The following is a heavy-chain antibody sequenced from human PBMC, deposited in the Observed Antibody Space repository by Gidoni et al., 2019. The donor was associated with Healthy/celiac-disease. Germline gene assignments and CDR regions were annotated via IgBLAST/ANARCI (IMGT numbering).Heavy chain of an antibody. J-gene: IGHJ4*02. CDR3: ARGLNRRRMITMIVSDFDY. V-gene: IGHV1-8*01. CDR1: GYTFPSYD. D-gene: IGHD3-22*01. Sequence: QVQLVQSGAEVKKPGASVKVSCKASGYTFPSYDINWVRQATGQGLEWMGWMNPNSGNTGYAQKFQGRVTMTRNTSISTAYMELSSLRSEDTAVYYCARGLNRRRMITMIVSDFDYWGQGTLVTVSS. CDR2: MNPNSGNT.